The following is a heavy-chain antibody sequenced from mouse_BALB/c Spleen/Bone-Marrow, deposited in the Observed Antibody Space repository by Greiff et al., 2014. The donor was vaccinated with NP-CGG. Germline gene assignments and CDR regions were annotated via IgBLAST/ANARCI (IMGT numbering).Heavy chain of an antibody. CDR2: IWSGGST. CDR3: ARNRDVGGYFDY. D-gene: IGHD3-3*01. Sequence: VQLQQSGPGLVQPSQSLSITCTVSGFSLTSYGVHWVRQSPGKGLEWLGVIWSGGSTDYNPAFISRLSISKDNSKSQVFFKMNSLQANDTAIYYCARNRDVGGYFDYWGQGTTLTVSS. CDR1: GFSLTSYG. J-gene: IGHJ2*01. V-gene: IGHV2-2*02.